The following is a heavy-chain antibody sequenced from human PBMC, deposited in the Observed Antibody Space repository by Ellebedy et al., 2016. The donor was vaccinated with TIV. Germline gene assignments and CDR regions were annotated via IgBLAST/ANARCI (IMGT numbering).Heavy chain of an antibody. J-gene: IGHJ4*02. V-gene: IGHV4-30-2*01. CDR3: ARVDILTGYYLSFDY. CDR1: GGSISSGGYS. D-gene: IGHD3-9*01. CDR2: IYHSGST. Sequence: SETLSLXXAVSGGSISSGGYSWSWIRQPPGKGLEWIGYIYHSGSTYYNPSLKSRVTISVDRSKNQFSLKLSSVTAADTAVYYCARVDILTGYYLSFDYWGQGTLVTVSS.